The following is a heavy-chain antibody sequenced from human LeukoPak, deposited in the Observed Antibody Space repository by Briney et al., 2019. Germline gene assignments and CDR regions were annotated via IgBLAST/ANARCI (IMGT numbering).Heavy chain of an antibody. CDR3: TTGGGTADY. J-gene: IGHJ4*02. CDR2: INSDGSST. D-gene: IGHD1-1*01. CDR1: GFTFSSYW. V-gene: IGHV3-74*01. Sequence: GGSLRLSCAASGFTFSSYWMHWVRQAPGKGLVWVSRINSDGSSTSYADSVKGRFTISRDNAKNTLYLQLNSLKTEDTAVYFCTTGGGTADYWGQGTLVTVSS.